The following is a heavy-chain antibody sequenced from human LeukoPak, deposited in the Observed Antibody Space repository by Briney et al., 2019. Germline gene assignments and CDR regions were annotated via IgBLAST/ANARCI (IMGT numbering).Heavy chain of an antibody. J-gene: IGHJ4*02. CDR3: AKLYYDFWSGYPYYFDY. CDR2: ISGSGGDT. V-gene: IGHV3-23*01. D-gene: IGHD3-3*01. CDR1: GLTFSSYA. Sequence: GGSLRLSCAASGLTFSSYAMSWVRQAPGKGLEWVSSISGSGGDTHYADSVKGRFTISRDNSKNTLYLQMNSLRAEDTALYYCAKLYYDFWSGYPYYFDYCGQGTLVTVSS.